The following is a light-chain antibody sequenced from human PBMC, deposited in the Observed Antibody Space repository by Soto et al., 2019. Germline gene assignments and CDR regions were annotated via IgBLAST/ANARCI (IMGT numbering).Light chain of an antibody. CDR1: KLGDKY. Sequence: SYELTQPPSLSVSPGQTATITCSGDKLGDKYACWYQQKPGQSPVLVIFQDNKRPSGIPERFSGSNSGNTATLTISGTQAVDEADYFCQAWDSSPYVVFGGGTKLTVL. CDR3: QAWDSSPYVV. CDR2: QDN. J-gene: IGLJ2*01. V-gene: IGLV3-1*01.